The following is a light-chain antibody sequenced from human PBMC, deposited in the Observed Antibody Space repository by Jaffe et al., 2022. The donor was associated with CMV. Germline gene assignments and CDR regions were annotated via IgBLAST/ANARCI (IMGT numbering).Light chain of an antibody. J-gene: IGKJ1*01. Sequence: DILVTQSPSTLSASVGDRVTITCRTSQSVRSWLAWYQQKPGQAPKLLIYRASDLATGVPSRFSGRGSGTEFTLIISSLQPDDFATYYCQPFHGDSPTFGQGTRVEL. V-gene: IGKV1-5*03. CDR1: QSVRSW. CDR3: QPFHGDSPT. CDR2: RAS.